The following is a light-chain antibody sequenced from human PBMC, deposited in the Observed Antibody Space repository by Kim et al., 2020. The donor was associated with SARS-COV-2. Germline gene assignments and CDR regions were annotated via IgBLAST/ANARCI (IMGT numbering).Light chain of an antibody. Sequence: PGERATLSCRASQSVSSSNLVWYQQKAGQAPRLLIYAASRRATDIPDRFSGSGSGTDFTLTISRLEPEDFALYYCQQYGSSPLTFGGGTKVDIK. V-gene: IGKV3-20*01. J-gene: IGKJ4*01. CDR3: QQYGSSPLT. CDR1: QSVSSSN. CDR2: AAS.